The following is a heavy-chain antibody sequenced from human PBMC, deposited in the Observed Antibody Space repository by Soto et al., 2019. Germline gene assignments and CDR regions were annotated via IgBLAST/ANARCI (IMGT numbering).Heavy chain of an antibody. Sequence: GAPAEVCCEVCGDSLTELSMHCVRQAPGKGLEWMGGFDPEDGETIYAQKFQGRVTMTEDTSTDTAYMELSSLRSEDTAVYYCAKDKLYQSAPLQHRGKGTSVPVSS. V-gene: IGHV1-24*01. J-gene: IGHJ1*01. D-gene: IGHD3-3*01. CDR2: FDPEDGET. CDR3: AKDKLYQSAPLQH. CDR1: GDSLTELS.